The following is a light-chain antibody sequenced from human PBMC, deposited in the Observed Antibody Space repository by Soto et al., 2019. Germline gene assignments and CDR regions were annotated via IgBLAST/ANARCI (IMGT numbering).Light chain of an antibody. CDR3: QQYGDSTLT. CDR1: QSVSGRY. V-gene: IGKV3-20*01. CDR2: AAS. J-gene: IGKJ4*01. Sequence: EIVLTQYPGNRSLSAGERATLSCRASQSVSGRYLAWYQQKPGQAPRLLIYAASSRATGIPDRFSGSASGTDFTLTISRLENEDFAVYHCQQYGDSTLTFGGGTKVDIK.